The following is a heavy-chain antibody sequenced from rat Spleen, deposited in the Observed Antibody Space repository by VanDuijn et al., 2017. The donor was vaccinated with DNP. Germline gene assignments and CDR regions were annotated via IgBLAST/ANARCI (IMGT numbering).Heavy chain of an antibody. CDR3: TRWPGYNPPYAMDA. CDR1: GYSITSCCR. V-gene: IGHV3-3*01. J-gene: IGHJ4*01. D-gene: IGHD1-4*01. CDR2: INSAGSI. Sequence: VQLQESGPGLVEPSQSLSLTCSVTGYSITSCCRWTWIRKFPGHKLEWMGYINSAGSIEYNPSLKGRISITSDTSKKQFFLQVNSVTTDDTATYYCTRWPGYNPPYAMDAWGQGTSVTVSS.